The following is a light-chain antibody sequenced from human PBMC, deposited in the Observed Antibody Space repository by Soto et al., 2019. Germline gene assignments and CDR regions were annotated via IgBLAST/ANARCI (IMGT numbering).Light chain of an antibody. J-gene: IGKJ1*01. CDR1: QSISSY. V-gene: IGKV1-39*01. CDR3: QQSYSTLTWT. Sequence: DIQMTQSPSSLSASVGDRVTITCRASQSISSYLNWYQQKPGKAPKLLIYAASILQSGVPSRFSGSGSVTDFTLTISSLQPEDFATYYCQQSYSTLTWTFGQGTKVEIK. CDR2: AAS.